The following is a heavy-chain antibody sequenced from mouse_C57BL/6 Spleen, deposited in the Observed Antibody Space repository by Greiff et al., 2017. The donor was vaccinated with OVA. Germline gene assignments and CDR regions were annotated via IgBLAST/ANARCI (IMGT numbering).Heavy chain of an antibody. CDR2: INPNNGGT. CDR3: ARLYYYGSSSFAY. D-gene: IGHD1-1*01. J-gene: IGHJ3*01. CDR1: GYTFTDYY. V-gene: IGHV1-26*01. Sequence: EVKLQQSGPELVKPGASVKISCKASGYTFTDYYMNWVKQSHGKSLEWIGDINPNNGGTSYNQKFKGKATLTVDKSSSTAYMELRSLTSEDSAVYYCARLYYYGSSSFAYWGQGTLVTVSA.